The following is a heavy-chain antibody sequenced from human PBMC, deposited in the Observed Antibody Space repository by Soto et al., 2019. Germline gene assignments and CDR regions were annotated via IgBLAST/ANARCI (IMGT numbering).Heavy chain of an antibody. Sequence: QLVESGGDVVQPGRSLRLSCAASGFSFSNYGMHWVRQAPGKGLEWVAVISSDGGDKYYADSVKGRFTISRDNSQNTLYLQMNSLRPEDTAMFYCAIRGYQYAFDIWGQGTMVTVSS. CDR3: AIRGYQYAFDI. J-gene: IGHJ3*02. D-gene: IGHD2-2*01. V-gene: IGHV3-30*03. CDR1: GFSFSNYG. CDR2: ISSDGGDK.